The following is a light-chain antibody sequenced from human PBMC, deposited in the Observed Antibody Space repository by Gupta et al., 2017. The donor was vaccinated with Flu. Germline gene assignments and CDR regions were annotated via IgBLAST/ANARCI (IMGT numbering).Light chain of an antibody. Sequence: SSELTQPSSVAVSPGQTASITCSGDKLGNKYVCWYRQKPGQSPVLVIYEDNRRPSGSPERLSAYNSGNTATLTISGAQAWDEADYYCQAWDSSNEVFGGGTKLTVL. CDR3: QAWDSSNEV. CDR1: KLGNKY. V-gene: IGLV3-1*01. J-gene: IGLJ3*02. CDR2: EDN.